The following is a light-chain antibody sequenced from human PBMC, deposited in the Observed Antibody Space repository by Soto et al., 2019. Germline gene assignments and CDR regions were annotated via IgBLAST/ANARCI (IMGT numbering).Light chain of an antibody. CDR3: QQYNDLPRT. Sequence: DVPLTQSPSSLSASVGDRVTITCQASPGIANYLSWYQQKSGKAPKLLIYDASKLETGVPSRFSGSGSGTDYTFTINNLQPEDFATYYCQQYNDLPRTVGQGTRLDLK. CDR1: PGIANY. CDR2: DAS. J-gene: IGKJ2*01. V-gene: IGKV1-33*01.